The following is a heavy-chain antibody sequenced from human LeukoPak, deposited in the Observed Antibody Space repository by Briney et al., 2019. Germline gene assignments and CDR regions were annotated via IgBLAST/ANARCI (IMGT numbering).Heavy chain of an antibody. CDR3: AKLLCGDCYSENFDY. V-gene: IGHV3-30*18. CDR1: GFTFSSYG. Sequence: GGSLRLSCAASGFTFSSYGMHWVRQAPGKGLEWVAVISYDGSNKYYADSVKGRFTISRDNSKNTLYLQMNSLRAEDTAVYYCAKLLCGDCYSENFDYWGQGTLVTVSS. J-gene: IGHJ4*02. CDR2: ISYDGSNK. D-gene: IGHD2-21*02.